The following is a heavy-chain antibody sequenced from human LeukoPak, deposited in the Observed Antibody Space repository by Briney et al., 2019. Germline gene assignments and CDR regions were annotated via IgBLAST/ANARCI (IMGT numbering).Heavy chain of an antibody. CDR1: GGPISSYY. D-gene: IGHD6-13*01. Sequence: SETLSLTCTVSGGPISSYYWSWIRQPPGKGLEWIGYIYYSGSTNYNPSLKSRVTISVDTSKNQFSLKLSSVTAADTAVYYCARQLPAAGLTYYYYYGMDVWGQGTTVTVSS. CDR2: IYYSGST. V-gene: IGHV4-59*08. J-gene: IGHJ6*02. CDR3: ARQLPAAGLTYYYYYGMDV.